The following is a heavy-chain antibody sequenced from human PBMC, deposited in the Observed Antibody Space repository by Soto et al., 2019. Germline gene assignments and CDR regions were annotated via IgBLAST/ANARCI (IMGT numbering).Heavy chain of an antibody. Sequence: SETLSLTCTVSGGSISSGGYYWSWIRQHRGKGLEWIGYIYYSGSTYYTPSLKSRVTISVDTSKNQFSLKLSSVTAADTAVYYCARGFAMATFDYWGQGTLVTVSS. J-gene: IGHJ4*02. D-gene: IGHD5-12*01. V-gene: IGHV4-31*03. CDR1: GGSISSGGYY. CDR3: ARGFAMATFDY. CDR2: IYYSGST.